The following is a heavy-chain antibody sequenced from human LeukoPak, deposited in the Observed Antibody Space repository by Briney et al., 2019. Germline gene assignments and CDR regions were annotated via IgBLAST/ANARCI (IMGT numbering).Heavy chain of an antibody. V-gene: IGHV4-34*01. CDR3: ARGPTRPGYYYYYGMDV. J-gene: IGHJ6*02. Sequence: SETLSLTCAVYGGSFSGYYWSWIRQPPGKGLEWIGEINHSGSTNYNPSLKSRVTISVDTSKNQFSLKLSSVTAADTAVYYCARGPTRPGYYYYYGMDVWGQGTTVAVSS. CDR2: INHSGST. D-gene: IGHD1-14*01. CDR1: GGSFSGYY.